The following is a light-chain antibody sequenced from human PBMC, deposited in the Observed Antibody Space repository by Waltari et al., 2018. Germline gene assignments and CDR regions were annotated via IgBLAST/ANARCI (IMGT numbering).Light chain of an antibody. CDR1: ALPNQF. J-gene: IGLJ1*01. Sequence: SYALTQPSSVSVSTGQTATLTCSGDALPNQFACWYQKKPGQAPVLIIYKDSRRASGIPERLSGSTSGTTVTLTIIGVQEEDEADYYCHSSDTSGADVFGPGTKVIVL. CDR2: KDS. CDR3: HSSDTSGADV. V-gene: IGLV3-25*03.